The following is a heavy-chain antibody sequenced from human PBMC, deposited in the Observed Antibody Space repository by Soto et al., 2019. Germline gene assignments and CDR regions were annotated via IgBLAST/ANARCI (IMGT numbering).Heavy chain of an antibody. Sequence: QITLKESGPTLVKPTQTLTLTCTFSGLSLSTTGVGVGWIRQPPGKALEWLALIYWDDDKRYSPSLKSRLTITKDTSKNQVVLTMTNMDPVDTATYYCVQSRCGGDCLQSYSSHSYYGLDVRGQGTTVTVSS. CDR2: IYWDDDK. CDR1: GLSLSTTGVG. J-gene: IGHJ6*02. D-gene: IGHD2-21*02. CDR3: VQSRCGGDCLQSYSSHSYYGLDV. V-gene: IGHV2-5*02.